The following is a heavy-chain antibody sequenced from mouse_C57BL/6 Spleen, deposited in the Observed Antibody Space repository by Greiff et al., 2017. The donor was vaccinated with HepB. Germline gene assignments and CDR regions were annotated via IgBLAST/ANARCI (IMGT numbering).Heavy chain of an antibody. D-gene: IGHD1-1*01. J-gene: IGHJ4*01. Sequence: LQESGPELVKPGASVKISCKASGYAFSSSWMNWVKQRPGKGLEWIGRIYPGDGDTNYNGKFKGKATLTADKSSSTAYMQLSSLTSEDSAVYFCARRGYYYGSSYYAMDYWGQGTSVTVSS. CDR2: IYPGDGDT. V-gene: IGHV1-82*01. CDR1: GYAFSSSW. CDR3: ARRGYYYGSSYYAMDY.